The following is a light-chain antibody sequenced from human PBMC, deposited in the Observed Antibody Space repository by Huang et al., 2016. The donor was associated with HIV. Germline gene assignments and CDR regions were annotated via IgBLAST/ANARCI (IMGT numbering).Light chain of an antibody. CDR2: VAS. J-gene: IGKJ2*01. V-gene: IGKV3-15*01. CDR1: QRVSSN. Sequence: EIVMTQSPATLSVSPGERVTLSCRASQRVSSNLAWYQQRPGQAPRLLIYVASTRATGIPARFSGRGSGTEFTLTISNLQSEDFAIYYCQHYNNWPYTFGQGTKLEI. CDR3: QHYNNWPYT.